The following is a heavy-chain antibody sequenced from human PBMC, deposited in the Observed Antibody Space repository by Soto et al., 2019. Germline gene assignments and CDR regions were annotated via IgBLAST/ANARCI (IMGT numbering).Heavy chain of an antibody. V-gene: IGHV3-23*01. CDR3: EKDIGVDKAIGDFDP. J-gene: IGHJ5*02. CDR2: ISGSGGRT. D-gene: IGHD5-18*01. CDR1: GLTFSSYA. Sequence: PGGSLRLSCAASGLTFSSYAMTWVRQAPGKGPEWVSAISGSGGRTYYTESVKGRFTISRDNSKSTLYLQMNSLRAEDTAIYYCEKDIGVDKAIGDFDPWGQGTLVTVSS.